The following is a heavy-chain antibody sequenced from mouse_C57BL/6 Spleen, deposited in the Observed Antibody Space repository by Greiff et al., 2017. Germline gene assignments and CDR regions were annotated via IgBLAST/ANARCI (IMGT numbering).Heavy chain of an antibody. V-gene: IGHV1-69*01. J-gene: IGHJ2*01. Sequence: QVQLQQPGAELVMPGASVKLSCKASGYTFTSYWMHWVKQRPGQGLEWIGGIDPSDSYTNYNQKFKGKSTLTVDKSSSTAYMQLSSLTSGDSAVYSCARGGLKLGLDYWGQGTTLTVSS. CDR3: ARGGLKLGLDY. D-gene: IGHD4-1*01. CDR1: GYTFTSYW. CDR2: IDPSDSYT.